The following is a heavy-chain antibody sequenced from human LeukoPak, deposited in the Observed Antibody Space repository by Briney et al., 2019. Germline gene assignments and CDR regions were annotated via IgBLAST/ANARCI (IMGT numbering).Heavy chain of an antibody. J-gene: IGHJ4*02. CDR2: IYYSGST. CDR3: ARLVEMATIGDY. CDR1: GGSISSSSYY. D-gene: IGHD5-24*01. Sequence: PSETLSLTCTVSGGSISSSSYYWGWVRQPPGKGLEWIGSIYYSGSTYYNPSLKSRVTISVDTSKNQFSLKLSSVTAADTAVYYCARLVEMATIGDYWGQGTLVTVSS. V-gene: IGHV4-39*07.